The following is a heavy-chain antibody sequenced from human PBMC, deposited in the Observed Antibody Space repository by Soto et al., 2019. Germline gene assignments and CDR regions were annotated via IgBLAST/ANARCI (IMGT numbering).Heavy chain of an antibody. J-gene: IGHJ4*02. CDR3: ASRRDGYNYFGY. V-gene: IGHV4-38-2*01. D-gene: IGHD5-12*01. CDR2: IYHSGST. Sequence: PSETLSLTCAVSGYSISSGYYWGWIRQPPGKGLEWIGSIYHSGSTYYNPSLKSRVTISVDTSKNQFSLKLSSVTAADTAVYYCASRRDGYNYFGYWGQGTLVTVSS. CDR1: GYSISSGYY.